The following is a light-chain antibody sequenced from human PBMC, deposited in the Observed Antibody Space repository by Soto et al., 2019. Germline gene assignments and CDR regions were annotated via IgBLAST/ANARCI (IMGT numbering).Light chain of an antibody. J-gene: IGLJ3*02. CDR1: SSDIGSYNL. Sequence: QSVLTQPASVSASPGQSITISCTGSSSDIGSYNLISWYQQHPGKAPKLMIYEATKRPSGVSNRFSGSKSGNTASLTISGLQTEDEADYFCCSYAGVSSFVLFGGGTKLTVL. CDR2: EAT. CDR3: CSYAGVSSFVL. V-gene: IGLV2-23*02.